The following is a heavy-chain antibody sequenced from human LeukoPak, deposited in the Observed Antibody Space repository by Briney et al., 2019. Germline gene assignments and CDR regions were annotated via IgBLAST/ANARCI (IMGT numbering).Heavy chain of an antibody. D-gene: IGHD5-12*01. Sequence: PSETLSLTCTVSGASISPNYWSWIRQPPGKGLEWIGSIYYSGSTYYNPSLKSRVTISVDTSKNQFSLKLSSVTAADTAVYYCARRERGYSGYDSDYWGQGTLATVSS. CDR2: IYYSGST. J-gene: IGHJ4*02. CDR1: GASISPNY. V-gene: IGHV4-39*01. CDR3: ARRERGYSGYDSDY.